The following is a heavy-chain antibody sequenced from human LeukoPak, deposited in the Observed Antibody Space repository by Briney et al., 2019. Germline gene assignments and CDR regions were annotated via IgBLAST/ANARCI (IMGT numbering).Heavy chain of an antibody. D-gene: IGHD2-2*01. CDR3: ARDPAYCSSTSCYVWQSGVDY. V-gene: IGHV3-33*01. CDR1: GFTFSSYG. J-gene: IGHJ4*02. CDR2: IWYDGSNK. Sequence: GRSLRLSCAASGFTFSSYGMHWVRQAPGKGLEWVAVIWYDGSNKYYADSVKGRFTISRDNSKNTLYLQMNSLRAEDTAVYYCARDPAYCSSTSCYVWQSGVDYWGQGTLVTASS.